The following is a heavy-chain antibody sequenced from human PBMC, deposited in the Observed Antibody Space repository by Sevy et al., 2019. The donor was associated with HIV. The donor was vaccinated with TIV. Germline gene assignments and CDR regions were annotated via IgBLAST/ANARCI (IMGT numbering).Heavy chain of an antibody. V-gene: IGHV3-23*01. CDR1: GFIFSNYA. Sequence: GGYLRLSCATSGFIFSNYAMSWVRQAPGKGLEWVSDISGSGGTTYYADAVRGRFTISRDNSKNTLYLQMDSLRAEDTAVYYCAKLHSGDCSSTCCRDYYFDAWGQGTLVTVSS. J-gene: IGHJ4*02. CDR2: ISGSGGTT. D-gene: IGHD2-2*01. CDR3: AKLHSGDCSSTCCRDYYFDA.